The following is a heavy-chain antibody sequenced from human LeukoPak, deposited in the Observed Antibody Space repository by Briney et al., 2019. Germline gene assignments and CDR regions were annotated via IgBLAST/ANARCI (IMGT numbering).Heavy chain of an antibody. V-gene: IGHV3-21*01. D-gene: IGHD1-1*01. Sequence: GGSLRLSCAASGFSFSSYSMNWVRQAPGKGLEWVSSISSSKSYIFYADSVKGRFTISRDNAKNSLYLEMTSLRAEDTAVYYCARGTAVPGFDYLGQGTLLTVSS. CDR3: ARGTAVPGFDY. CDR2: ISSSKSYI. CDR1: GFSFSSYS. J-gene: IGHJ4*02.